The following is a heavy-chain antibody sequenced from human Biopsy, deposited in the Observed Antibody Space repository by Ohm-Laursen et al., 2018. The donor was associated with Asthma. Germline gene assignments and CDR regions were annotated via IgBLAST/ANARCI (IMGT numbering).Heavy chain of an antibody. J-gene: IGHJ4*02. CDR1: GFAVSRDH. CDR3: ARGDSSGWSHYYFDY. D-gene: IGHD6-19*01. CDR2: IYSGGTS. V-gene: IGHV3-53*01. Sequence: SLRLSCIASGFAVSRDHMFWVRQAPGKGLEWVSVIYSGGTSHTADSVRGRFTISRDYSKNTLYLQMHSLRVEDTAVYYCARGDSSGWSHYYFDYWGQGTLVTVSS.